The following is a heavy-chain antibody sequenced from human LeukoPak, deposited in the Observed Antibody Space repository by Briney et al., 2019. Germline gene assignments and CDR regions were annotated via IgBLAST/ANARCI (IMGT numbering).Heavy chain of an antibody. CDR1: GGSISSYY. Sequence: SETLSLTCTVSGGSISSYYWSWIRQPPGKGLEWIGYIYYSGSTNYNPSLKSRVTISVDTSKNQFSLKLSSVTAADTAVYYCAREITIFGEVRFDPWGQGTLVTVSS. J-gene: IGHJ5*02. D-gene: IGHD3-3*01. CDR2: IYYSGST. CDR3: AREITIFGEVRFDP. V-gene: IGHV4-59*01.